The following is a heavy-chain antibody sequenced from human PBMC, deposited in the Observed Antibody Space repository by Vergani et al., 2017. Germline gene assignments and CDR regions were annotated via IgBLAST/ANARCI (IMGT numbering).Heavy chain of an antibody. J-gene: IGHJ3*01. D-gene: IGHD2-2*01. CDR3: ARMTHCSGTTCPGAFDL. Sequence: QVQLQESGPGLVKPSETLSLTCTVSGDSVISTDYHWGWIRQPPGKGLEWIGSMDYSGSTSYNPSLESRISISFETPKNQFSLRLTSVTAADTAIYYCARMTHCSGTTCPGAFDLWGQGTMVTVSA. CDR1: GDSVISTDYH. V-gene: IGHV4-39*07. CDR2: MDYSGST.